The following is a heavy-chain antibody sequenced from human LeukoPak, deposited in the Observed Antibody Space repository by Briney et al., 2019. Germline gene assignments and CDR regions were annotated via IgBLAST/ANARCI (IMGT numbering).Heavy chain of an antibody. J-gene: IGHJ4*02. CDR1: GFTFSSYC. V-gene: IGHV3-30*18. D-gene: IGHD5-24*01. CDR2: ISYDGSNK. CDR3: AKTAGRRAGIDY. Sequence: GGSLRLSCAASGFTFSSYCMHWVRQAPGKGLEWVAVISYDGSNKYYADSVKGRFTISRDNSKNTLYLQMNSLRAEDTAVYYCAKTAGRRAGIDYWGQGTLVTVSS.